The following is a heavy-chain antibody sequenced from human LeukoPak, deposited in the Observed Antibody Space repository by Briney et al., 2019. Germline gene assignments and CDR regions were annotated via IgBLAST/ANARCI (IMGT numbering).Heavy chain of an antibody. J-gene: IGHJ4*02. CDR1: EYTFTSYY. Sequence: ASVKVSYTASEYTFTSYYMHWLRQAPGQELEWMGITNPSGGSTSYAQKFQGRVTMTRDTSTSTVYMELSSLRSEDTAVYYCARDNYYGSGSSFDYWGQGTLVTVSS. D-gene: IGHD3-10*01. CDR2: TNPSGGST. CDR3: ARDNYYGSGSSFDY. V-gene: IGHV1-46*01.